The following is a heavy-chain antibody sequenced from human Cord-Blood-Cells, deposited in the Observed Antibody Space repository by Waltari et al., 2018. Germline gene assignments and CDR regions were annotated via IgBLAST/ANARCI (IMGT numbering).Heavy chain of an antibody. CDR3: ATAGPLGSSSSGKGAFDI. J-gene: IGHJ3*02. CDR2: FDPEDGET. CDR1: GYPLTEST. Sequence: QVQLVRSGAEGQNPGLSVTVSCKLSGYPLTESTTHCVRQAPPSRLEWMGGFDPEDGETIYAQKFQGRVTMTEATSTDTASLELSSLRSEDTAVYYCATAGPLGSSSSGKGAFDIWGQGTMVTVSS. D-gene: IGHD6-6*01. V-gene: IGHV1-24*01.